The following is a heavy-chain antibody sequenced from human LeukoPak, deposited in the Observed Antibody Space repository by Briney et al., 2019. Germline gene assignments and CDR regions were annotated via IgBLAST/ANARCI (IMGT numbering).Heavy chain of an antibody. D-gene: IGHD3-22*01. CDR2: IHYSGST. CDR1: GGSISSSY. Sequence: SETLSLTCTVSGGSISSSYWSWMRQPPGKGLEWIGYIHYSGSTNYNPSLKSRVSISVDTSKKQFSLKLSSVTAADTAVYYCATGSGFYNWFDPWGQGTLVTVSS. CDR3: ATGSGFYNWFDP. J-gene: IGHJ5*02. V-gene: IGHV4-59*01.